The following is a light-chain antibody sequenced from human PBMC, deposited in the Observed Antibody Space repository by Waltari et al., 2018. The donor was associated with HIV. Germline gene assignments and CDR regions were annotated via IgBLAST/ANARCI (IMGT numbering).Light chain of an antibody. CDR1: QSVSSSY. V-gene: IGKV3D-7*01. CDR2: GAS. J-gene: IGKJ2*01. Sequence: EIVMTQSPATLSLSPGERATLSCRASQSVSSSYLSWYQQKPGQAPRLLIYGASTRATGIPARFSGSGSGTDFTLTISSLQPEDFAVYYCQQASRTFGQGTKLEIK. CDR3: QQASRT.